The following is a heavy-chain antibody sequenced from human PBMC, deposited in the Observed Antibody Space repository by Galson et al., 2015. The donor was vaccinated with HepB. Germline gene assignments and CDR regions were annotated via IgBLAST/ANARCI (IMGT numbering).Heavy chain of an antibody. CDR1: GYSFTSYW. V-gene: IGHV5-51*03. D-gene: IGHD6-6*01. J-gene: IGHJ3*02. CDR2: IYPGDSDT. Sequence: QSGAEVTKPGESLKISCKGSGYSFTSYWIGWVRQMPGKGLEWMGIIYPGDSDTRYSSSFQGQVTISADKSISTAYLQWSSLKASDTAMYYCARPGGIAARHDAFDIWGQGTMVTVSS. CDR3: ARPGGIAARHDAFDI.